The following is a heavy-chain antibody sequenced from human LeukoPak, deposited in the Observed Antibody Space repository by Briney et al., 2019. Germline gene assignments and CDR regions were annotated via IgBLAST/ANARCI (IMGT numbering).Heavy chain of an antibody. CDR1: GFTFSSYA. D-gene: IGHD6-19*01. CDR2: ISYDGSNK. CDR3: AREPQRMAGSFDY. V-gene: IGHV3-30-3*01. J-gene: IGHJ4*02. Sequence: GGSLRLSCAASGFTFSSYAMHWVRQAPGKGLEWVAVISYDGSNKYYADSVKGRFTISRDNSKNTLYLQMNSLRAEDTAVYYCAREPQRMAGSFDYWGQGTLVTVSS.